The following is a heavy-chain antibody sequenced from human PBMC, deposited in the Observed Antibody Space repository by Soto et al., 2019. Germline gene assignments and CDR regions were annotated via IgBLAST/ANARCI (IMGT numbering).Heavy chain of an antibody. CDR1: GYTFTSYY. J-gene: IGHJ4*02. Sequence: ASVKVSCKASGYTFTSYYMHWVRQAPGQGLEWMGIINPSGGSTSYAQKFQGRVTMTRDTSTSTVYMELSSLTSEDTAIYYCARPSYSSSWLPNLDYWGQGTLVTVSS. CDR2: INPSGGST. V-gene: IGHV1-46*01. D-gene: IGHD6-13*01. CDR3: ARPSYSSSWLPNLDY.